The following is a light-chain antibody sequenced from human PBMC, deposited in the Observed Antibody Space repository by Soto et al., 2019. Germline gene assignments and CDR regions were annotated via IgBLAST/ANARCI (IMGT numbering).Light chain of an antibody. J-gene: IGKJ1*01. CDR3: QQYRSYSWT. CDR2: KAS. Sequence: DVQLTQSPSTLSASVGDRVTITCRASQSVSSWLAWYQAKPGKSPNLLIYKASTLESGVPSRFSGSGSGTDFTLTISSLQPDDFETYYCQQYRSYSWTFGQGTKVEI. V-gene: IGKV1-5*03. CDR1: QSVSSW.